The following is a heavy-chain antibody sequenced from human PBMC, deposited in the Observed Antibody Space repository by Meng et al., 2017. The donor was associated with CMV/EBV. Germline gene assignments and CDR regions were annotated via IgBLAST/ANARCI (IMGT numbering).Heavy chain of an antibody. CDR1: EFTFSSSV. J-gene: IGHJ5*02. Sequence: ESLKISCAASEFTFSSSVMNWVRQAPGKGLEWVSSISGSSTYIYYADSVKGRFTISRDNARKSLYLEMNSLRAEDTAVYYCVRDASYGGDLWGQGTLVTVSS. V-gene: IGHV3-21*01. CDR2: ISGSSTYI. CDR3: VRDASYGGDL. D-gene: IGHD4-23*01.